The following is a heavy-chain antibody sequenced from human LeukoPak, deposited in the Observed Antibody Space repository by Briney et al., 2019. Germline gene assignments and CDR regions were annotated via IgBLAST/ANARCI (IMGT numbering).Heavy chain of an antibody. CDR2: INHSGST. D-gene: IGHD3-10*01. CDR3: ARSPSRRPPYYYGSGSYYTL. Sequence: SEALSLTCAVYGGSFSGYYWSWIRQPPGKGLEWIGEINHSGSTNYNPSLKSRVTISVDTSKNQFSLKLSSVTAADTAVYYCARSPSRRPPYYYGSGSYYTLWGQGTLVIVSS. J-gene: IGHJ4*02. V-gene: IGHV4-34*01. CDR1: GGSFSGYY.